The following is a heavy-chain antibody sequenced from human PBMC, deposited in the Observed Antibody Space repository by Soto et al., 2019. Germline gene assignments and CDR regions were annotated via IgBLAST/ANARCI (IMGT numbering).Heavy chain of an antibody. CDR3: ASTLTGIWGSYRYTFDN. CDR2: IYYSGST. J-gene: IGHJ4*02. Sequence: QVQLQESGPGLVKPSQTLSLTCTVSGGSISSGDFYWSWIRQPPGKGLEWLGYIYYSGSTYYNPSLKSRGTISVDPSRNQFSLKLSSVTVADTAVYYCASTLTGIWGSYRYTFDNWGQGTLVTVSS. D-gene: IGHD3-16*02. CDR1: GGSISSGDFY. V-gene: IGHV4-30-4*01.